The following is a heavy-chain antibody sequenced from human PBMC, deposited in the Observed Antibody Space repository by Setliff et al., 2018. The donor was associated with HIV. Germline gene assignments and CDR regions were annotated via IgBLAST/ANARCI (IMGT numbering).Heavy chain of an antibody. CDR3: AKDRGQGYSGYYGCDS. D-gene: IGHD5-12*01. J-gene: IGHJ5*02. V-gene: IGHV3-30*02. Sequence: GGSLRLSCAASGFTFNNFGMHWVRQAPGLGLEWVAFIWSDGSKIFYADSVKGRFTISRDNSKNTLYLEMNTLRTDDTAVYFCAKDRGQGYSGYYGCDSWGQGTLVTVSS. CDR1: GFTFNNFG. CDR2: IWSDGSKI.